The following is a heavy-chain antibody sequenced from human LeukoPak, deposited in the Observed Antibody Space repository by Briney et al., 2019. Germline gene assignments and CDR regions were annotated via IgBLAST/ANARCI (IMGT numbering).Heavy chain of an antibody. CDR1: GYSISSGYC. V-gene: IGHV4-38-2*01. Sequence: SETLSLTCAVSGYSISSGYCWGWIRQPPGKGLEWIGSIYHSGSTYYNPSLKSRVTISVDTSKNQFSPKLSSVTAAVTAVYYCARHSPQLQYFDYWGQGTLVTVSS. J-gene: IGHJ4*02. D-gene: IGHD2-2*01. CDR2: IYHSGST. CDR3: ARHSPQLQYFDY.